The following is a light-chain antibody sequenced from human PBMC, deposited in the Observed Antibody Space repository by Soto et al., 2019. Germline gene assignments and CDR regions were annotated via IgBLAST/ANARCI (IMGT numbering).Light chain of an antibody. CDR2: EVS. Sequence: QSVLTQPPSASGSPGQSVTISCTGSSSDVGGHNHVSWYQQHPGKAPKLMIYEVSKRPSGVPDRFSGSKSVNTASLTVSGLQAEDEADYYCSSYAGSMNLIFGGGPKLTVL. CDR3: SSYAGSMNLI. V-gene: IGLV2-8*01. CDR1: SSDVGGHNH. J-gene: IGLJ2*01.